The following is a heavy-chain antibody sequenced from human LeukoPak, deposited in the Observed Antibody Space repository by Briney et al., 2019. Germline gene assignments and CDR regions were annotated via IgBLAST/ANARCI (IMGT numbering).Heavy chain of an antibody. CDR1: AFTVISNY. J-gene: IGHJ6*02. Sequence: GGALLLSCSASAFTVISNYLSGVGQAPGREGEGGTVIYSGGGTYNTDCVKGRFTISTDNSKNTLYLKINSLRAEDTAAYYCASQWVLPNEYYSMDVWGQGNTVPVSS. CDR2: IYSGGGT. D-gene: IGHD1-26*01. CDR3: ASQWVLPNEYYSMDV. V-gene: IGHV3-66*02.